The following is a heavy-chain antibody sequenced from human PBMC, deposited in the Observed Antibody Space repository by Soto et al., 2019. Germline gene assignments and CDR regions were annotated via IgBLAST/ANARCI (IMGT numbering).Heavy chain of an antibody. D-gene: IGHD3-9*01. J-gene: IGHJ1*01. CDR3: AKADDILTGSLAEYFQH. CDR2: ISSFSNYM. V-gene: IGHV3-21*01. CDR1: GFTFNSYS. Sequence: PGGSLRLSCAVSGFTFNSYSMNWVRQAPGKGLEWVSSISSFSNYMYYTDSVKGRFTISRDNSKNTLYLQMNSLRAEDTAVYYCAKADDILTGSLAEYFQHWGQGTLVTVSS.